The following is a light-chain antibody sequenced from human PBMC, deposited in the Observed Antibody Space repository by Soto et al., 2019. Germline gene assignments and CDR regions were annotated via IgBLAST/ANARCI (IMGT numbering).Light chain of an antibody. CDR3: QQYNSYSLIT. J-gene: IGKJ5*01. Sequence: DIQMTQSPSTLSASVGDRVTITCRAIQSISSWLAWYQQKPGKAPKLLIYKASSLESGVPSRFSGSGSGTEFTLTISSLQPDDFATYYCQQYNSYSLITFGQGTRLEI. CDR1: QSISSW. V-gene: IGKV1-5*03. CDR2: KAS.